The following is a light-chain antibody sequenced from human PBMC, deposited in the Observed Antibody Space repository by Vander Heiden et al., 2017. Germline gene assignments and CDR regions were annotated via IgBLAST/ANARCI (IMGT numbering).Light chain of an antibody. CDR1: QGIISY. CDR3: QQYYSFPPWT. V-gene: IGKV1D-8*01. CDR2: AAS. Sequence: VIWMTQPPSLLPASTGDRVTISSRMSQGIISYFAWYQQKPGKAPEHLLYAASSFQSGVPPRFSGSGSGREFATTISCLQSEDVAAYYCQQYYSFPPWTFGQGTKVEIK. J-gene: IGKJ1*01.